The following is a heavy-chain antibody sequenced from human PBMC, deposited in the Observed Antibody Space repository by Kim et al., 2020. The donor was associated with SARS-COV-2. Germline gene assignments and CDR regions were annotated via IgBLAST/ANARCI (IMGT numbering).Heavy chain of an antibody. D-gene: IGHD3-16*01. J-gene: IGHJ3*02. V-gene: IGHV3-53*01. CDR1: GFSVGSTY. CDR3: LRGGIDDSTPGNI. CDR2: IFTGGIT. Sequence: GGSLRLSCAASGFSVGSTYMSWVRQAPAKGLEWVSVIFTGGITYYADSVKGRFTISRDVSKNMLFLQMNNLRADDAALYYCLRGGIDDSTPGNIWGQGT.